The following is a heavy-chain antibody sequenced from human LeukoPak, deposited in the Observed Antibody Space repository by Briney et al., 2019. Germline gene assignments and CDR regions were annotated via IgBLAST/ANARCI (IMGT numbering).Heavy chain of an antibody. Sequence: GGSLRLSCAASGFTFSSYSMNWVRQAPGKGLEWVSSISSSSSSYIYYADSVKGRFTISRDNAKNSLYLQMNSLRAEDTAVYYCARVLGIAAAGSFDYWGQGTLVTVSS. V-gene: IGHV3-21*01. J-gene: IGHJ4*02. D-gene: IGHD6-13*01. CDR1: GFTFSSYS. CDR3: ARVLGIAAAGSFDY. CDR2: ISSSSSSYI.